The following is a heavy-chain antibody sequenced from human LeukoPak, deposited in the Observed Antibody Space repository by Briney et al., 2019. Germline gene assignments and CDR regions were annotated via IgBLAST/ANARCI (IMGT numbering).Heavy chain of an antibody. J-gene: IGHJ4*02. Sequence: SETLSLTCAVYGGSFSGYYWSWIRQPPGKGLEWIGEINHSGSTNYNPSLMSRVTISVDTSKNQFSLKLSSVTAADTAVYYCASRSIAVAGTEGNFDYWGQGTLVTVSS. D-gene: IGHD6-19*01. CDR3: ASRSIAVAGTEGNFDY. CDR2: INHSGST. V-gene: IGHV4-34*01. CDR1: GGSFSGYY.